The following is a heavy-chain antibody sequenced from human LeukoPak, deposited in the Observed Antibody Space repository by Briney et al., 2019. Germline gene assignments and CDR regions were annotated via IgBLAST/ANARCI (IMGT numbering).Heavy chain of an antibody. V-gene: IGHV1-46*01. CDR3: ARGRPRDGYHSGDYYFDY. D-gene: IGHD5-24*01. J-gene: IGHJ4*02. CDR1: GYTFTGYY. CDR2: INPSGGST. Sequence: AASVKVSCKASGYTFTGYYMHWVRQAPGQGLEWMGWINPSGGSTSYAQKFQGRVTMTRDMSTSTVYMELSSLRSEDTAVYYCARGRPRDGYHSGDYYFDYWGQGTLVTVSS.